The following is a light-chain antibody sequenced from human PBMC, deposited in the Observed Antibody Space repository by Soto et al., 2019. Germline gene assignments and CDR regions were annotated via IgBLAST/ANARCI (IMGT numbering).Light chain of an antibody. Sequence: ESVVTQVPGTLSLSPGERATLSCRASQSVSSYLAWYQQKPGQAPRLLIYDASTRATGIPARFSGSGSGTEFTLTVSSLQSEDFAVAFCQQYNYWRPVAFGPGTKVDIK. CDR2: DAS. CDR3: QQYNYWRPVA. J-gene: IGKJ1*01. CDR1: QSVSSY. V-gene: IGKV3-15*01.